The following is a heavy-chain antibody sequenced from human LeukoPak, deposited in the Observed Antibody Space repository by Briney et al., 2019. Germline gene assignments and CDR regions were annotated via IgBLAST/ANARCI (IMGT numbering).Heavy chain of an antibody. Sequence: SVKVSCKASGGTFSSYAISWVRQAPGQGLEWMGRIIPIFGTANYAQKFQGRVTISTDESTSTAYMELSSLRSEDTAVYYCARDSYYYGSGSAFDYWGQGTLVTVSS. V-gene: IGHV1-69*05. D-gene: IGHD3-10*01. J-gene: IGHJ4*02. CDR2: IIPIFGTA. CDR3: ARDSYYYGSGSAFDY. CDR1: GGTFSSYA.